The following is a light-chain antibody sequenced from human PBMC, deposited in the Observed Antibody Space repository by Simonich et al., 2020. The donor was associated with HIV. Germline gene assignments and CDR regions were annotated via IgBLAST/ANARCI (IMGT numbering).Light chain of an antibody. J-gene: IGLJ3*02. CDR3: GADHGSGSNFVWV. V-gene: IGLV9-49*01. CDR1: SGYSHYN. Sequence: QPVLTQPPSASASLAASVTLTCTLSSGYSHYNVDWFQQRPGKGPRFIMRVGTGGIVGSKGDGIPDRFSVLGSGLNRYLTIKNIQEEDESDYHCGADHGSGSNFVWVFGGGTRLTVL. CDR2: VGTGGIVG.